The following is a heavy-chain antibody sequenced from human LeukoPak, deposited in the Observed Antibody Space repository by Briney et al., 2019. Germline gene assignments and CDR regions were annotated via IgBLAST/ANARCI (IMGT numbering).Heavy chain of an antibody. Sequence: PSETLSLTCTVSGGSISSYYWSWIRQAPGKGLEWIGYIYYSGSTNYNPSLKSRVTISVDTSKNQFSLKLSSVTAADTAVYYCARVRGDYGGLLGAFDIWGQGTMVTVSS. D-gene: IGHD4-23*01. CDR1: GGSISSYY. J-gene: IGHJ3*02. V-gene: IGHV4-59*01. CDR2: IYYSGST. CDR3: ARVRGDYGGLLGAFDI.